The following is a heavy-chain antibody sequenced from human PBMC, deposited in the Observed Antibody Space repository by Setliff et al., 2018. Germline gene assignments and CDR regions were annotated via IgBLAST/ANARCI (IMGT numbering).Heavy chain of an antibody. CDR2: IKSKTDGGTT. CDR3: TRERVWFGESN. Sequence: GGSLRLSCAASGFTFSGYEMNWVRQAPGKGLEWVGRIKSKTDGGTTDYAAPVKGRFTISRDESKNTLYLQMNSLKTEDTAVYYCTRERVWFGESNWGQGTLVTVSS. V-gene: IGHV3-15*01. J-gene: IGHJ4*02. D-gene: IGHD3-10*01. CDR1: GFTFSGYE.